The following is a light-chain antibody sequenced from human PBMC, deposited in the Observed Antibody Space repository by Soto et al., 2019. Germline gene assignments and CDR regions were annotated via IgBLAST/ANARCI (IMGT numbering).Light chain of an antibody. CDR1: QSITTW. CDR3: QQYENYWT. Sequence: DIQMTQSPSTVSAYVGDSVTITCRASQSITTWLAWYKQRPGKAPKLLIYDASNLESGVPSRLSGSGSGTEFTLTISNMQPDDFATYYCQQYENYWTFGHGTKVDIK. CDR2: DAS. V-gene: IGKV1-5*01. J-gene: IGKJ1*01.